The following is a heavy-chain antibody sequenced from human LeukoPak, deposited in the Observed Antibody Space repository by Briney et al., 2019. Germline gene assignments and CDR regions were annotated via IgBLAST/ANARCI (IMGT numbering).Heavy chain of an antibody. D-gene: IGHD3-10*01. J-gene: IGHJ4*02. CDR1: GDTFSSYA. Sequence: GASVKVSCKASGDTFSSYAISWVRQAPGQGLEWMGGIIPTFGTANYAQKFQGRVTITADKSTSTAYMELSSLRSEDTAVYYCASGSPSRADYFDYWGQGTLVTVSS. V-gene: IGHV1-69*06. CDR3: ASGSPSRADYFDY. CDR2: IIPTFGTA.